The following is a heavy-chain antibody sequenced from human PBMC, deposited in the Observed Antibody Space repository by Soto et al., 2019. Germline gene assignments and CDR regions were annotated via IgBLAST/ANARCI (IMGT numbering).Heavy chain of an antibody. D-gene: IGHD3-22*01. CDR3: STRAHDTNGYYRFDP. V-gene: IGHV4-34*01. J-gene: IGHJ5*01. CDR2: INHSGRV. Sequence: SETLSLTCAVYGGSFSGHSWTWIRQSPGKGLEWIGDINHSGRVNYSPSLKSRVTISLDTSKNQFSLTLSAVTAADTAMYYCSTRAHDTNGYYRFDPWGQGTLVPVYS. CDR1: GGSFSGHS.